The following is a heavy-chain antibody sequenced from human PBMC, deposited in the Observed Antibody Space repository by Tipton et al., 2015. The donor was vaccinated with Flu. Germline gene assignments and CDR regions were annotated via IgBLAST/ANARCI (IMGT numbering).Heavy chain of an antibody. J-gene: IGHJ6*02. V-gene: IGHV4-39*01. CDR2: IYDQRST. CDR1: GGSISSSGLY. CDR3: ASGIALDRDTYYNALDV. D-gene: IGHD2/OR15-2a*01. Sequence: GLVKPSETLSLTCTVSGGSISSSGLYWGWVRQPPGKGLEWMGSIYDQRSTYYNPSLKSRVTISVDTPQNQFSLKLSSVTASDTAVYYCASGIALDRDTYYNALDVWGQGTKVTVSS.